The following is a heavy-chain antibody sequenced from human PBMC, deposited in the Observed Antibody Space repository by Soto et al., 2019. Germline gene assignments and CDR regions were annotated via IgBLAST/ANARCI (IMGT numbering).Heavy chain of an antibody. V-gene: IGHV3-74*01. CDR3: TKDLHEYSSGWGDY. Sequence: EVQLVESGGGLVQPGGSLRLSCAASGFTFSTYWMHWVRQAPGKGLVWVSRIKSDGSITSYADSVKGRFTISRDNAKSTLYLQMNSLRADDTAVYYCTKDLHEYSSGWGDYWGQGILVTVSS. CDR1: GFTFSTYW. J-gene: IGHJ4*02. CDR2: IKSDGSIT. D-gene: IGHD6-19*01.